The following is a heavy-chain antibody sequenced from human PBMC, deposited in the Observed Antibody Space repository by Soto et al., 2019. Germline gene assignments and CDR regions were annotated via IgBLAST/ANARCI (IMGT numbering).Heavy chain of an antibody. Sequence: EVHLLESGGGLVQAGGSLILSCVVSGFTFSNYDMSWVRQAPGKGLEWVSDINDSGDKRYYADSMQGRFTISRDNSKNTLYLQMASLRVEDTAVYYCAKADGQQWLIPHLDNWGQGTLVTVS. V-gene: IGHV3-23*01. CDR2: INDSGDKR. J-gene: IGHJ4*02. CDR3: AKADGQQWLIPHLDN. CDR1: GFTFSNYD. D-gene: IGHD6-19*01.